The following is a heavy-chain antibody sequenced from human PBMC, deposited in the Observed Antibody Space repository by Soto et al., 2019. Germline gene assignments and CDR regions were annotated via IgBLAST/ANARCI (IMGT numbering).Heavy chain of an antibody. CDR2: INPSGGAT. CDR3: GRAFDRSCPY. V-gene: IGHV1-46*01. CDR1: GYTFRKYY. J-gene: IGHJ4*02. D-gene: IGHD3-22*01. Sequence: ASLKVYCKTSGYTFRKYYIHWVRQAPGQGLEWMGLINPSGGATSYSQRFQGRVTITKDSSTSTVYMELSSLGSEDTAVYDCGRAFDRSCPYWGKGTLVPVSS.